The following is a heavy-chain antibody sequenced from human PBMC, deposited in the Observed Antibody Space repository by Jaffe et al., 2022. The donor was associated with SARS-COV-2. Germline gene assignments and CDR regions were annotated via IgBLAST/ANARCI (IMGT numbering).Heavy chain of an antibody. CDR2: FDPEDGET. V-gene: IGHV1-24*01. Sequence: QVQLVQSGAEVKKPGASVKVSCKVSGYTLTELSMHWVRQAPGKGLEWMGGFDPEDGETIYAQKFQGRVTMTEDTSTDTAYMELSSLRSEDTAVYYCATFGYYGSGSYYKVRSVDNEYYYYYGMDVWGQGTTVTVSS. CDR1: GYTLTELS. CDR3: ATFGYYGSGSYYKVRSVDNEYYYYYGMDV. J-gene: IGHJ6*02. D-gene: IGHD3-10*01.